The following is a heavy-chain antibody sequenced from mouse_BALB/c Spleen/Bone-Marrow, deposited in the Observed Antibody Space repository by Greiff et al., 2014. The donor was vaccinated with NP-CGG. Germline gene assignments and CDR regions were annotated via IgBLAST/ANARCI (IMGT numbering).Heavy chain of an antibody. Sequence: QVQLQQSGPELVKPGASVKISCKASGYTFTDYYINWVKQKPGQGLERIGWIYPGSGNTKYNEKFKGKATLTVDTSSSTAYMQLSSLTSEDTAVYFCAREGYGNSYYFDYWGQGTTLTVSS. V-gene: IGHV1-84*02. CDR2: IYPGSGNT. J-gene: IGHJ2*01. CDR1: GYTFTDYY. CDR3: AREGYGNSYYFDY. D-gene: IGHD2-10*02.